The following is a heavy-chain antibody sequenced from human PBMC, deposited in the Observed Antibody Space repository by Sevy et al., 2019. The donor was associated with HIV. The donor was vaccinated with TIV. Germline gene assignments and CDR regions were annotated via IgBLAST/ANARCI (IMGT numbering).Heavy chain of an antibody. CDR3: AKIDCVNAVCYYEDY. V-gene: IGHV3-23*01. CDR1: GFTFSNYA. J-gene: IGHJ1*01. D-gene: IGHD2-8*01. CDR2: IIGTGLST. Sequence: GVCLRLSCTASGFTFSNYAMSWVRQSPGKGLEWVSGIIGTGLSTYYADSVKGRFTISRDNSQNKRYLQMNSLRPEATAIYYCAKIDCVNAVCYYEDYWGQGTLVTVSS.